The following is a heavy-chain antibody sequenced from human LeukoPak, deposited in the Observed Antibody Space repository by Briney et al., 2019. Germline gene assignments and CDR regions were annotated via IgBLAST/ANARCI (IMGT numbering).Heavy chain of an antibody. CDR3: ARDRDYDFWSGYYRPYWYFDL. CDR2: IYYSGST. D-gene: IGHD3-3*01. CDR1: GFTFSSNA. V-gene: IGHV4-59*01. Sequence: PGGSLRLSCAASGFTFSSNAMTWLRQPPGKGLEWIGYIYYSGSTNYNPSLKSRVTISVDTSRNQFSLKLSSVTAADTAVYYCARDRDYDFWSGYYRPYWYFDLWGRGTLVTVSS. J-gene: IGHJ2*01.